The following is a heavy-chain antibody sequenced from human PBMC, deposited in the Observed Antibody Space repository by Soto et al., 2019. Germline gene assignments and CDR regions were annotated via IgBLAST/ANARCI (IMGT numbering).Heavy chain of an antibody. CDR1: GYSFTSYW. Sequence: PGESLKISCKGSGYSFTSYWISWVRQMPGKGLEWMGRIDPSDSYTNYSPSFQGHVTISADKSISTAYLQWSSLKASDTAMYYCARRVPNGGIVVVVAATPDRTDHRFDPWGQGTLVTVSS. CDR3: ARRVPNGGIVVVVAATPDRTDHRFDP. J-gene: IGHJ5*02. D-gene: IGHD2-15*01. CDR2: IDPSDSYT. V-gene: IGHV5-10-1*01.